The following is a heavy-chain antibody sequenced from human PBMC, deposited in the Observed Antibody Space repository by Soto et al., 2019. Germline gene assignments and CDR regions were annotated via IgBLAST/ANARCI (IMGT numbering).Heavy chain of an antibody. Sequence: QVQLVESGGGVVQPGRSLRLSCAASGFSFSNYGMHWVRQAPGKGLEWVAALWYDGVKKHHADSVKGRFTISRDNSKNTLYLQMNSLRAEDTAVYYCARDRNIVVVPAAIADYWGQGTLVTVSS. CDR1: GFSFSNYG. CDR3: ARDRNIVVVPAAIADY. V-gene: IGHV3-33*01. CDR2: LWYDGVKK. D-gene: IGHD2-2*01. J-gene: IGHJ4*02.